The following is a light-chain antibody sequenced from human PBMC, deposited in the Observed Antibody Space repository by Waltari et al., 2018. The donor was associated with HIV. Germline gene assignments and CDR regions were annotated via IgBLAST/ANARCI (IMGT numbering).Light chain of an antibody. J-gene: IGLJ2*01. CDR1: NIGSKS. CDR3: QVWDSSSDHVV. V-gene: IGLV3-21*04. Sequence: SYVLTQPPSVSVAPGKTARITCGGNNIGSKSVHWYQQKPGQAPVLVIYYDSDRPSGIPERFSGSNSGNPATLTISRVEAGDEADYYCQVWDSSSDHVVFGGGTKLTVL. CDR2: YDS.